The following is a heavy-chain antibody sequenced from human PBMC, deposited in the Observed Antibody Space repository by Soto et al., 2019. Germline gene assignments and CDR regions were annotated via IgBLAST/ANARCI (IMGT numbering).Heavy chain of an antibody. CDR2: IIPIFGTA. CDR3: ACTEYFHGFSYQRSTLVYYYYGMDV. D-gene: IGHD2-2*01. J-gene: IGHJ6*02. CDR1: GGTFSSYA. Sequence: QVQLVQSGAEVKKPGSSVKVSCKASGGTFSSYAISWVRQAPGQGLEWMGGIIPIFGTADYAQKVQGGVTITAYKSTSTANLELCILISEDTPVYYVACTEYFHGFSYQRSTLVYYYYGMDVWGQGTTVTVSS. V-gene: IGHV1-69*14.